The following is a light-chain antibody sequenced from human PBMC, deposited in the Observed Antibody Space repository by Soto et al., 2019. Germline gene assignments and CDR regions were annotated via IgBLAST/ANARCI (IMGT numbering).Light chain of an antibody. Sequence: EIVMTHSPATLSVSPGERATLSCRASQSVNSNLAWYQQKPGQAPRLLIYGASTRATGIPARFSGSGSRTEFTLTICSLESEDFAVYYCQQYDNWPDTFSQRTKHKIK. V-gene: IGKV3-15*01. CDR2: GAS. CDR1: QSVNSN. CDR3: QQYDNWPDT. J-gene: IGKJ2*01.